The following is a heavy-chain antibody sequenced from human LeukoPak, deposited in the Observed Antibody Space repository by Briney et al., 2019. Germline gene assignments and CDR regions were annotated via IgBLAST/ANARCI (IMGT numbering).Heavy chain of an antibody. Sequence: SVKVSCKASGGTFSSYAISWVRQAPGQGLEWMGGIIPIFGTANYAQKFQGRVTITADESTSTAYMELSSLRSEDTAVYYCATGGYYGDYGNINNWFDPWGQGTLSPSPQ. D-gene: IGHD4-17*01. V-gene: IGHV1-69*13. CDR2: IIPIFGTA. CDR3: ATGGYYGDYGNINNWFDP. J-gene: IGHJ5*02. CDR1: GGTFSSYA.